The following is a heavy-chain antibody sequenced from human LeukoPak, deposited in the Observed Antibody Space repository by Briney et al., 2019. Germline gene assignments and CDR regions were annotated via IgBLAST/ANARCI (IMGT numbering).Heavy chain of an antibody. CDR3: ARASGTYPNSLDS. CDR2: IYDSGSI. D-gene: IGHD1-26*01. Sequence: SETLSLTCTVSGGSLTTYYWSWLRQPPGKGLEWIGYIYDSGSIKYNPSLKSRVTMSEDTSKNQFSLRLTSVTAADTAVYFCARASGTYPNSLDSWGRGTLVIVSS. J-gene: IGHJ4*02. V-gene: IGHV4-59*12. CDR1: GGSLTTYY.